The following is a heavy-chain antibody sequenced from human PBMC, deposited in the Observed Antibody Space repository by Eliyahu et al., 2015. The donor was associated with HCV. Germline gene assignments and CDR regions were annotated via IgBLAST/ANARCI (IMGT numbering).Heavy chain of an antibody. CDR3: ASGGGGIAVTGTGGWFDP. J-gene: IGHJ5*02. V-gene: IGHV4-59*01. Sequence: QVQLQESGPGLVKPSETLSXTCTVSGGSLTPYYWSWIRQPPGKGLEWIGYIHYSGSTNYNPSLKSRVTISLDTSKNQFSLNLTSVTAADTAMYYCASGGGGIAVTGTGGWFDPWGQGTLVTVSS. D-gene: IGHD6-19*01. CDR1: GGSLTPYY. CDR2: IHYSGST.